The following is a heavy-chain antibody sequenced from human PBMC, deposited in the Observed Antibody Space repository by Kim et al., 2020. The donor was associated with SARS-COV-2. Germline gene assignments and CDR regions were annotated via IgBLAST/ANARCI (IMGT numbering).Heavy chain of an antibody. CDR3: ARATGVITSYFDY. J-gene: IGHJ4*02. D-gene: IGHD3-22*01. V-gene: IGHV3-33*01. CDR2: IWYDGSNK. Sequence: GGSLRLSCAASGFTFSSYGMHWVRQAPGKGLEWVAVIWYDGSNKYYADSVKGRFTISRDTSKNTLYLQMNSLRAEDTAVYYCARATGVITSYFDYWGQGTLVTVAS. CDR1: GFTFSSYG.